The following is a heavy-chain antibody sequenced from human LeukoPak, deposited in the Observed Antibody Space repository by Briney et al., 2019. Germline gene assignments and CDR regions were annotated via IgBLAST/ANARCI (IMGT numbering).Heavy chain of an antibody. Sequence: GGSLRLSCAASGFTFSSYSMNWVRQAPGKGLEWVSYITRSSSVTTYVDSVKGRFTISRDNAKNSLYLQMNSLRDEDTAVYYCARDLNWRFDYWGQGILVTVSS. D-gene: IGHD3-3*01. V-gene: IGHV3-48*02. CDR2: ITRSSSVT. CDR3: ARDLNWRFDY. CDR1: GFTFSSYS. J-gene: IGHJ4*02.